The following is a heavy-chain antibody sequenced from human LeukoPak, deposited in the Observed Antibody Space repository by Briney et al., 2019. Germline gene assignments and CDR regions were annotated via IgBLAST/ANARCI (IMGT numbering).Heavy chain of an antibody. D-gene: IGHD6-13*01. Sequence: PGGSLRLSCAASGFIFSTYSMNWVRQAPGKGLEWVSYISSSSSTIYYADSVKGRFTISRDNAKNSLYLQMNSLRAEDTAVYYCARAEWQLSSFSSAFDIWGQGTMVTVSS. V-gene: IGHV3-48*01. CDR1: GFIFSTYS. J-gene: IGHJ3*02. CDR2: ISSSSSTI. CDR3: ARAEWQLSSFSSAFDI.